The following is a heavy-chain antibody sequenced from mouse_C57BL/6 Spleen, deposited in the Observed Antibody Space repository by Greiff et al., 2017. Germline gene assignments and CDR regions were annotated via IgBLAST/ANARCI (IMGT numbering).Heavy chain of an antibody. D-gene: IGHD1-1*01. Sequence: QVQLKESGAELVRPGASVTLSCKASGYTFTDYEMHWVKQTPVHGLEWIGAIDPETGGTAYNQKFKGKAILTADKSSSTAYMELRSLTSEDSAVYYCTRRVPYGAWFAYWGQGTLVTVSA. CDR2: IDPETGGT. J-gene: IGHJ3*01. CDR1: GYTFTDYE. CDR3: TRRVPYGAWFAY. V-gene: IGHV1-15*01.